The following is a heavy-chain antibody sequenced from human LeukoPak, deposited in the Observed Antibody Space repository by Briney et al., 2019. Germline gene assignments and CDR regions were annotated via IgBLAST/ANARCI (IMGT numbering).Heavy chain of an antibody. CDR1: GGTFSSYA. J-gene: IGHJ3*02. CDR2: IIPIFGTA. CDR3: ARGRWYDSSGSLEDAFDI. D-gene: IGHD3-22*01. V-gene: IGHV1-69*05. Sequence: ASVKVSCKASGGTFSSYAISWVRQAPGQGLEWMGGIIPIFGTANYAQKFQGRVTITTDESTSTAYMELSSLRSEDTAVYYCARGRWYDSSGSLEDAFDIWGQGTMVTVSS.